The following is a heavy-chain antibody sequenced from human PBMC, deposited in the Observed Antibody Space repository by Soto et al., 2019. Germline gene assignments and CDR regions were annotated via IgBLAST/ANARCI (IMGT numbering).Heavy chain of an antibody. D-gene: IGHD3-3*01. V-gene: IGHV1-69*12. J-gene: IGHJ4*02. Sequence: QVQLVQSGAEVKKPGSSVKVSCKASGGTFSSYAISWVRQAPGQGLEWMGGIIPIFGTANYAQKFQGRVTXSADASTSTADMELSSVRSEDTAVYYCARGRVRFLEWLGSEGWGQGTLVTVSS. CDR2: IIPIFGTA. CDR1: GGTFSSYA. CDR3: ARGRVRFLEWLGSEG.